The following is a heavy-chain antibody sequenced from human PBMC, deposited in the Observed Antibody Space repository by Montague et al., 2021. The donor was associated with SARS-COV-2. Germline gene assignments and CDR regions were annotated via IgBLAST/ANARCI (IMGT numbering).Heavy chain of an antibody. V-gene: IGHV3-23*01. Sequence: SLRLSCAASGFTFSSYAMSWVRQAPGKGLEWVSAISGSGGSTYYAASVKGRFTISRDNSKNTLYLQMNSLRAEDTAVYYCAKGSGGTIFGVVITYWYFDLWGRGTLVTVSS. D-gene: IGHD3-3*01. CDR3: AKGSGGTIFGVVITYWYFDL. CDR2: ISGSGGST. CDR1: GFTFSSYA. J-gene: IGHJ2*01.